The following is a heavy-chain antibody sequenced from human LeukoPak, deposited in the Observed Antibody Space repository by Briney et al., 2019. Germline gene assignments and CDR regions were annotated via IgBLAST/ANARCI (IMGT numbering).Heavy chain of an antibody. CDR1: GGSVSSSSYY. D-gene: IGHD5-18*01. CDR2: IYYSGST. J-gene: IGHJ5*02. V-gene: IGHV4-39*07. CDR3: ARGVLYSPYNWFDP. Sequence: SETLSLTCTVSGGSVSSSSYYWGWIRQPPGKGLEWIGSIYYSGSTYYNPSLKSRVTISVDTSKNQFSLKLSSVTAADTAVYYCARGVLYSPYNWFDPWGQGTLVTVSS.